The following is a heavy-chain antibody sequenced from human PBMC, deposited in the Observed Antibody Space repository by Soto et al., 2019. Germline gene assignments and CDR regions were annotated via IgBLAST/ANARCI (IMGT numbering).Heavy chain of an antibody. Sequence: EVQLVGSGGGFVQPGGSLRLSCAASGFTFSSYSMNWVRQAPGKGLEWVSYISSSSSTMNYADSVKGRFTISRDNAKNSLYLQMNSLRAEDTAVDHCAAYYNMDVWGKGTTVTVSS. CDR3: AAYYNMDV. V-gene: IGHV3-48*01. CDR1: GFTFSSYS. CDR2: ISSSSSTM. J-gene: IGHJ6*03.